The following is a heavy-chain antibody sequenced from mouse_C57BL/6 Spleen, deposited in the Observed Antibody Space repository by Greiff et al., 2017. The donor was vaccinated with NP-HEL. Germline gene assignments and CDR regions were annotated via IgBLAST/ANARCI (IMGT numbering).Heavy chain of an antibody. CDR2: ISSGSSTI. CDR1: GFTFSDYG. J-gene: IGHJ2*01. D-gene: IGHD1-1*01. V-gene: IGHV5-17*01. CDR3: ARITTVRGSYFDY. Sequence: EVKLVESGGGLVKPGGSLKLSCAASGFTFSDYGMHWVRQAPEKGLEWVAYISSGSSTIYYADTVKGRFTISRDNAKNTLFLQMTSLRSEDTAMYYCARITTVRGSYFDYWGQGTTLTVSS.